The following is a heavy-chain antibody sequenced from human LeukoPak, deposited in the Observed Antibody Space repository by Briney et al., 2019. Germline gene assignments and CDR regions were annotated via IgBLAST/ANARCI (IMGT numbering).Heavy chain of an antibody. J-gene: IGHJ4*02. CDR2: INSDGSAT. D-gene: IGHD4-17*01. V-gene: IGHV3-74*01. Sequence: GGSLRLSCAASGFTFSTYWMHWVRQAPGKGLVWVSRINSDGSATSYADSVKGRFTISRDNAKNTLFLQMNSLRAEDTAVYYCALFSTVTTTGDYWGQGTLVTVSS. CDR3: ALFSTVTTTGDY. CDR1: GFTFSTYW.